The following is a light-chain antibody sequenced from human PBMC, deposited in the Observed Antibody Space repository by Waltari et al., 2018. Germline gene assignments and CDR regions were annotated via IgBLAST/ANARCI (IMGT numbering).Light chain of an antibody. Sequence: EIVMTQSPATLSVSPGERATLSCRASQSIGSHLAWYQQTPGQGPRLLIYGASPRATGIPARFSGRGSGTEFTLTISSLQSEDFAVYVCQQYDNWPRTFGQGTKVEI. CDR3: QQYDNWPRT. J-gene: IGKJ1*01. CDR1: QSIGSH. CDR2: GAS. V-gene: IGKV3-15*01.